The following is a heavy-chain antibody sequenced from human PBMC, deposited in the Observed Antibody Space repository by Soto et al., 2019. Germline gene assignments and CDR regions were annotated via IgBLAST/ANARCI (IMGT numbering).Heavy chain of an antibody. CDR3: ARGGLEPVDY. Sequence: EVQLVESGGDLVQPGGSLRLSCAASGFSFSTFWMHWVRQAPGKGLVWVSRINPEETTTTYADSVRGRFTISRDNAKNTLYLQTNSLRADDTAVYYCARGGLEPVDYWGQGTLVTVFS. D-gene: IGHD2-2*01. V-gene: IGHV3-74*01. J-gene: IGHJ4*02. CDR1: GFSFSTFW. CDR2: INPEETTT.